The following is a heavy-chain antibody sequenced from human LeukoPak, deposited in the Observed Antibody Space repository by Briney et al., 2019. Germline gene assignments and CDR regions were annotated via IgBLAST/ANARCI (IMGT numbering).Heavy chain of an antibody. J-gene: IGHJ4*02. CDR1: GGSISSGSYY. CDR2: IYTSGST. V-gene: IGHV4-61*02. CDR3: ARTANSGWLV. D-gene: IGHD6-19*01. Sequence: PSETLSLTCTVSGGSISSGSYYWSWIRQPAGKGLEWIGRIYTSGSTNYNPSLKSRVTISVDTSKNQFSLKLSSVTAADTAVYYCARTANSGWLVWGQGTLVTVSS.